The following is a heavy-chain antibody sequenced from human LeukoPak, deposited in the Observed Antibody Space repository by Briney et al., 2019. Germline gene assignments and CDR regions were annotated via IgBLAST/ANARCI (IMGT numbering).Heavy chain of an antibody. D-gene: IGHD7-27*01. CDR1: GGSISSGSQY. CDR2: IYTSGST. CDR3: ARALTGDQAFDI. J-gene: IGHJ3*02. V-gene: IGHV4-61*02. Sequence: SETLSLTCTVSGGSISSGSQYWTWIRQPAWKGLGCIGRIYTSGSTNYNPSLKSRVTISVDTSKNQFSLQLNSVTAEDTAVYYCARALTGDQAFDICGQGTMVTVSS.